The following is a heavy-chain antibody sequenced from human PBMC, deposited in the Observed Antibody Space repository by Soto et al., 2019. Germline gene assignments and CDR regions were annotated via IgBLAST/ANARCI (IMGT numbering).Heavy chain of an antibody. CDR2: ISSSGDRT. Sequence: PGGSLRLSCAVSAFSFSSHAMNWVRQAPGKGLEWVSAISSSGDRTYYADSVKGRSTISRDNSNNTLYLQMNSLRAEDTAVYYCARLPSPNYFDSSGFDYWGQGTLVTVSS. CDR3: ARLPSPNYFDSSGFDY. J-gene: IGHJ4*02. D-gene: IGHD3-22*01. V-gene: IGHV3-23*01. CDR1: AFSFSSHA.